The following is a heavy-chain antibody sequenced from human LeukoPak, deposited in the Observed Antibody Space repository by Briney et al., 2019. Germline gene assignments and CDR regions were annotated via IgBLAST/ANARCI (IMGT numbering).Heavy chain of an antibody. Sequence: PGGSLRLSCAASGFTFSTYAMLWVRQAPGRGLEWVAVISYDGSDKYYADSVKGRFTISRDNSKNTLFLQMNSLRAEDTAVYYCARAGFRGYCSGGSCYSSGWDAFDIWGQGTMVTVSS. J-gene: IGHJ3*02. D-gene: IGHD2-15*01. CDR2: ISYDGSDK. CDR3: ARAGFRGYCSGGSCYSSGWDAFDI. CDR1: GFTFSTYA. V-gene: IGHV3-30-3*01.